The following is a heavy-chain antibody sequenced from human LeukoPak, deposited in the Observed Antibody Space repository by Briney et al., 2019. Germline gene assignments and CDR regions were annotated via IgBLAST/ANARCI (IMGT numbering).Heavy chain of an antibody. CDR1: GGSFSGYY. V-gene: IGHV4-34*01. J-gene: IGHJ3*02. CDR2: INHSGST. D-gene: IGHD6-13*01. CDR3: ARGYEGAAASVAFDI. Sequence: PSETLSLTCAVYGGSFSGYYWSWIRQPPGKGLEWIGEINHSGSTNYNPSLKSRVTISVDTSKNQFSLKLSSVTAADTAVYYCARGYEGAAASVAFDIWGQGTMVTVSS.